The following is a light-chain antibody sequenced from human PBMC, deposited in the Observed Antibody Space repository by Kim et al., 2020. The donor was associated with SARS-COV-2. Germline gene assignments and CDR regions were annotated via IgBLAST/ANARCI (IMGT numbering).Light chain of an antibody. Sequence: PGERATLSCRASQTVGNDYLAWFQQKPGQTPRLLIHTASIRATGIPDRFSGSGSGTDFTLTITKLEPDDFAVYYCQQHAYCPLTFGGGTKVELK. V-gene: IGKV3-20*01. J-gene: IGKJ4*01. CDR1: QTVGNDY. CDR3: QQHAYCPLT. CDR2: TAS.